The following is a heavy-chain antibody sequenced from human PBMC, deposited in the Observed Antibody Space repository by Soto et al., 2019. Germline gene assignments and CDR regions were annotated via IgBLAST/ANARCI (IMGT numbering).Heavy chain of an antibody. D-gene: IGHD3-22*01. CDR3: ARVARGGSGYYYLGYFDY. V-gene: IGHV4-34*01. Sequence: SETLSLTCAVYGGSFSGYYWSWIRQPPGKGLEWIGEINHSGSTNYNPSLKSRVTISVDTSKNQFSLKLSSVTAADTAVYYCARVARGGSGYYYLGYFDYWGQGTLVTVSS. CDR1: GGSFSGYY. CDR2: INHSGST. J-gene: IGHJ4*02.